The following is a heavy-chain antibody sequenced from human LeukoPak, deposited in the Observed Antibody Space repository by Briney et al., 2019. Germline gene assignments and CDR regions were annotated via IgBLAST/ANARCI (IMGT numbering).Heavy chain of an antibody. J-gene: IGHJ4*02. CDR1: GYTFTSYY. CDR2: INPNSGGT. CDR3: ARVKALLWFGEFSPETSFDY. V-gene: IGHV1-2*02. Sequence: GASVKVSCKASGYTFTSYYMHWVRQAPGQGLEWMGWINPNSGGTNYAQKFQGRVTMTRDTSISTAYMELSRLRSDDTAVSYCARVKALLWFGEFSPETSFDYWGQGTLVTVSS. D-gene: IGHD3-10*01.